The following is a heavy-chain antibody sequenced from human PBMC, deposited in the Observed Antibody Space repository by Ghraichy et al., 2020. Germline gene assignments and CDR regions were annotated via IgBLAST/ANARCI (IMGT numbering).Heavy chain of an antibody. CDR1: GFIFSNYW. V-gene: IGHV3-74*03. J-gene: IGHJ4*02. CDR2: IKYDGSHT. CDR3: VRGLSWNFDY. Sequence: GGSLRISCAASGFIFSNYWMHWVRQVPGKGLMCVSRIKYDGSHTTYADSVKGRFTTSSDNTKNRLYLQMNSLRAEDTAVYYWVRGLSWNFDYWGQGILVTVS. D-gene: IGHD3-3*01.